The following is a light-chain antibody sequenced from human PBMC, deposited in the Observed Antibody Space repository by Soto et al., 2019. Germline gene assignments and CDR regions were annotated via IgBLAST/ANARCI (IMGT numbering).Light chain of an antibody. CDR2: DVS. J-gene: IGLJ2*01. Sequence: QSALTLPASVSGSPGQSITISCTGTSSDVGGYNYVSWYQQHPGKAPKLKIYDVSNRPSGVSNRFSGSKSGNTASLTISGLQAEDEADYYCSSYSSSSTLVFGGGTKLTVL. CDR3: SSYSSSSTLV. V-gene: IGLV2-14*01. CDR1: SSDVGGYNY.